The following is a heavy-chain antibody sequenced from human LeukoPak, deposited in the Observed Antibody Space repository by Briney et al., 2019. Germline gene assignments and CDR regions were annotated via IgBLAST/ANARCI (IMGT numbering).Heavy chain of an antibody. D-gene: IGHD2-2*02. V-gene: IGHV4-34*01. CDR2: INHSGST. J-gene: IGHJ3*02. CDR3: ARMRLGYCSSTSCYNDAFDI. Sequence: SETLSLTCAVYGGSFSGYYWSWIRQPPGKGLEWIGEINHSGSTNYNPSLKSRVTISVDTSKNQFSLKLSSVTAADTAVYCCARMRLGYCSSTSCYNDAFDIWGQGTMVTVSS. CDR1: GGSFSGYY.